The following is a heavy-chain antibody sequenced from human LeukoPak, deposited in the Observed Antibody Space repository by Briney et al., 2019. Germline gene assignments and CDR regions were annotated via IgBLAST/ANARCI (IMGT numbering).Heavy chain of an antibody. V-gene: IGHV4-30-4*01. CDR1: GGSISSGDYY. CDR3: ARGSGIVATMWFDP. J-gene: IGHJ5*02. D-gene: IGHD5-12*01. CDR2: IYYSGGT. Sequence: SETLSLTCTVSGGSISSGDYYWSWIRQPPGKGLEWIGYIYYSGGTYYNPSLKSRVTISVDTSKNQFSLKLSSVTAADTAVYYCARGSGIVATMWFDPWGQGTLVTVSS.